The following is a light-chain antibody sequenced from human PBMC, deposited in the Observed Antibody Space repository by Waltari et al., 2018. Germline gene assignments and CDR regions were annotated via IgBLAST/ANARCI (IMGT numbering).Light chain of an antibody. CDR1: RSNIGSHY. V-gene: IGLV1-47*01. CDR3: VSWDDSLSGWV. J-gene: IGLJ3*02. Sequence: QSALTQPPSTSATPGQRVTISCSGSRSNIGSHYVYWYQQLPGTAPQLFIYTNTPRPPGVPDRFSASKSGTSASLAISGLQLEDEADYYCVSWDDSLSGWVFGGGTKVTVL. CDR2: TNT.